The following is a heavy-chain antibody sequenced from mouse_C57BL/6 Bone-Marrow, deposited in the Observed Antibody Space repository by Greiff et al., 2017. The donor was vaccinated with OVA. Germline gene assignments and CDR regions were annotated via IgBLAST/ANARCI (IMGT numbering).Heavy chain of an antibody. CDR3: ARRAGGLRLRYCFDD. D-gene: IGHD3-2*02. J-gene: IGHJ2*01. V-gene: IGHV1-81*01. CDR1: GYTFTSYG. Sequence: QVQLQQSGAELARPGASVKLSCKASGYTFTSYGISWVKQRTGQGLEWIGEIYPRSGNTYYNETFKGKATLTADKSSSQAYMEMRRLTCEDSAVYFCARRAGGLRLRYCFDDWGQGTTLTVSS. CDR2: IYPRSGNT.